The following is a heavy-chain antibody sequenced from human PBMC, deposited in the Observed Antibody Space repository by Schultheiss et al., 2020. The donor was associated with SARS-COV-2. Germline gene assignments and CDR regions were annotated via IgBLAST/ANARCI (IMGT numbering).Heavy chain of an antibody. D-gene: IGHD3-3*01. CDR1: GFTFSSYS. CDR2: ISGGGDST. CDR3: AKEQASAVDY. V-gene: IGHV3-23*01. Sequence: GGSLRLSCAASGFTFSSYSMKWVRQAPGKGLEWVSGISGGGDSTYYADSVKGRFTVSRDNSKNTLYLQMDSLRVEDTAVFYCAKEQASAVDYWGQGTLVTVSS. J-gene: IGHJ4*02.